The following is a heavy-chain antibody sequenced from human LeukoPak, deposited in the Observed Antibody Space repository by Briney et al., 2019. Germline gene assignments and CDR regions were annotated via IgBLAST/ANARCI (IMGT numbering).Heavy chain of an antibody. V-gene: IGHV1-3*01. CDR2: INAGNGNT. Sequence: GASVKVSCRASGYIFTDYAILWVRQAPGQRLEWLGWINAGNGNTKYSQNFQGRVTLTRDTSATTASMEMNSLRSEDTALYYCARGRMAGTYVFDSWGQGTLVTVSS. J-gene: IGHJ4*02. D-gene: IGHD6-19*01. CDR3: ARGRMAGTYVFDS. CDR1: GYIFTDYA.